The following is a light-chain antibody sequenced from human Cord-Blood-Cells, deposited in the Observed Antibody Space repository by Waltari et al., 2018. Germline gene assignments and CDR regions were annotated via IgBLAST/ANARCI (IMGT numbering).Light chain of an antibody. CDR3: QQYNNWTPYT. CDR1: QSVSSN. V-gene: IGKV3-15*01. Sequence: VMPQSPATLTVPPGDSTTLTCSASQSVSSNLACYQQKSAQAPTHLIYGASTRATGIPARFSGSGSGTEFTLTIISLQSEDFAVYYCQQYNNWTPYTFGQGTKLEIK. CDR2: GAS. J-gene: IGKJ2*01.